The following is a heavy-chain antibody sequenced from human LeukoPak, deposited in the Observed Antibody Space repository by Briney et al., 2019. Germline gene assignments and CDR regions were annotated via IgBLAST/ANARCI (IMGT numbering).Heavy chain of an antibody. CDR1: GGTFSSYA. J-gene: IGHJ6*02. D-gene: IGHD3-10*01. V-gene: IGHV1-69*04. CDR2: IILILGIA. CDR3: ARGNTMVRRYGMDV. Sequence: GASVKVSCKASGGTFSSYAISWVRQAPGQGLEWMGRIILILGIANYAQKFQGRVTITADKSTSTAYMELSSLRSEDTAVYYCARGNTMVRRYGMDVWGQGTTVTVSS.